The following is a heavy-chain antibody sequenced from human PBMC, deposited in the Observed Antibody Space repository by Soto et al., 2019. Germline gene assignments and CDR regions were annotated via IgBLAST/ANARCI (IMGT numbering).Heavy chain of an antibody. V-gene: IGHV2-5*02. D-gene: IGHD3-16*02. CDR3: AHLMITYGGVVADDAFDI. CDR1: GFSLSAATVG. J-gene: IGHJ3*02. Sequence: QSGPTLLNPTQTLTLTCTFSGFSLSAATVGVAWIRQPPGKALEWLAVVYWDGDKRYSPSLNSRLTITKDASSNQVVLTVANMDPVDTATYYCAHLMITYGGVVADDAFDIWGPGTMVTVSS. CDR2: VYWDGDK.